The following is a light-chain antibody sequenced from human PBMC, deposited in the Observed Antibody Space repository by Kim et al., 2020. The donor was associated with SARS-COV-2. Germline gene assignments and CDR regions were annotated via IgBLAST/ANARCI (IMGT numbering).Light chain of an antibody. CDR1: SSNIGSNT. CDR3: AAWDDSLIGYV. Sequence: GQRVTISCSGSSSNIGSNTVNWYQQVQGTAPKLLVYTNNQRPSGVPERFSGSKSGTSASLAISGLKSEDEADYYCAAWDDSLIGYVFGTGTKVTVL. V-gene: IGLV1-44*01. J-gene: IGLJ1*01. CDR2: TNN.